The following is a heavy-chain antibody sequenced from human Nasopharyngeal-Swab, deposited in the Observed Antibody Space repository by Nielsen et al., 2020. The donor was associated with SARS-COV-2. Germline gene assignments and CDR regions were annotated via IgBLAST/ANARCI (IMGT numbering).Heavy chain of an antibody. Sequence: WIRQPPGKGLEWIGEINHSGSTNYNPSLKSRVTISVDTSKNQFSLKLSSVTAADTAVYYCARGVHSSSSGVGNWFDPWGQGTLVTVSS. D-gene: IGHD6-6*01. J-gene: IGHJ5*02. V-gene: IGHV4-34*01. CDR2: INHSGST. CDR3: ARGVHSSSSGVGNWFDP.